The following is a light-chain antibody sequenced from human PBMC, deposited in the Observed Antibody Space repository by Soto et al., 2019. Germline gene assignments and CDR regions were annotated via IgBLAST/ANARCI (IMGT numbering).Light chain of an antibody. CDR1: KLGDKY. J-gene: IGLJ2*01. CDR3: QAWDSSTDVV. Sequence: SYELTQTPSVSVSPGQTASITCSGAKLGDKYACWYQQKPGQSPVLVIYQDSKRHSGIPERFSGSNSGNTATLTISGTQAMDEADYYCQAWDSSTDVVFGGGTKLTVL. CDR2: QDS. V-gene: IGLV3-1*01.